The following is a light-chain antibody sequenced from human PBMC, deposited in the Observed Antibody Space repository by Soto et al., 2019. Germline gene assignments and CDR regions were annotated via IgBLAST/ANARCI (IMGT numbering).Light chain of an antibody. V-gene: IGLV2-14*01. Sequence: QSALTQPASVSGSPGQSITISCTGTSSDVGGYNYVSWYQQHPGKAPELMIYEVSNRPSGVSNRFSGSKSGNTASLTISGLQAEDEADYYCSSYTSSSTLVVFGGGTK. CDR1: SSDVGGYNY. CDR3: SSYTSSSTLVV. J-gene: IGLJ2*01. CDR2: EVS.